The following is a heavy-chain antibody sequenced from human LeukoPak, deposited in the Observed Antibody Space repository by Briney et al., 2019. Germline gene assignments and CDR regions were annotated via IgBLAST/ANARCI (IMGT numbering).Heavy chain of an antibody. CDR3: TRRRGITPNWFDP. V-gene: IGHV4-39*01. D-gene: IGHD3-10*01. J-gene: IGHJ5*02. CDR2: IYYSRTT. Sequence: TSETLSLTCTVSGLSISSRGYYWRWIRQSPGKGLEWIVNIYYSRTTYYNPSHRSRVTISIDTSKNQFPLKLSSVTAADTAVYYCTRRRGITPNWFDPWGQGTLVTVSS. CDR1: GLSISSRGYY.